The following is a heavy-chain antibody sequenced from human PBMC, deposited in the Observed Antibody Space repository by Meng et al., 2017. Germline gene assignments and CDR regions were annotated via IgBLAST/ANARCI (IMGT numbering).Heavy chain of an antibody. CDR1: GFTFSSSS. CDR2: ISSSSSYI. D-gene: IGHD3-10*01. J-gene: IGHJ5*02. Sequence: VEFVGRVVKPGVSLRLPCSASGFTFSSSSNNWVRQAPGKGLEWVSSISSSSSYIYYADSVKGRFTISRDNAKNSLYLQMNSLRAEDTAVYYCARSGFGELVNWFDPWGQGTLVTVSS. CDR3: ARSGFGELVNWFDP. V-gene: IGHV3-21*01.